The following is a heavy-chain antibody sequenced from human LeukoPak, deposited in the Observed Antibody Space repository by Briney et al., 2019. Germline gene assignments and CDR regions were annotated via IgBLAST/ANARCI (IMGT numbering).Heavy chain of an antibody. CDR1: GGSMSGDY. J-gene: IGHJ4*02. V-gene: IGHV4-59*01. CDR2: IYYSGST. D-gene: IGHD7-27*01. Sequence: SETLSLTCTVSGGSMSGDYWSWIRQPPGKGLEWIGYIYYSGSTNYNPSLKSRVTISVDTSKNQFSLKVSSVTAADTAVYYCARDGATGEFDYWGQGTLVTVSS. CDR3: ARDGATGEFDY.